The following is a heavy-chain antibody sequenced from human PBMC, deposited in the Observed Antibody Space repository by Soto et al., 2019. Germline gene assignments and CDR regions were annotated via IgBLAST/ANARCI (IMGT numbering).Heavy chain of an antibody. CDR1: SGLISSSRYY. D-gene: IGHD3-3*01. CDR3: ARKDDFWSGSGSFDP. CDR2: IYYNGFT. V-gene: IGHV4-39*01. J-gene: IGHJ5*02. Sequence: SQPLSVACPVSSGLISSSRYYSEWIRQPPGKGLEWIGSIYYNGFTYYNPSLKSRVTISVDTSRNQFSLKLNSVTTADTAVYFCARKDDFWSGSGSFDPWGQGTLVTVSS.